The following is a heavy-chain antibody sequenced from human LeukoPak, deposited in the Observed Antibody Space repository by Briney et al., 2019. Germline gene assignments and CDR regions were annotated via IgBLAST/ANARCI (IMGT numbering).Heavy chain of an antibody. CDR1: GFTVSSNY. CDR2: IYSGGRT. J-gene: IGHJ3*02. V-gene: IGHV3-66*04. CDR3: ARPIPADAGAFDI. Sequence: WGSLRLSCAASGFTVSSNYMSWVRQAPGKGLEWVSVIYSGGRTYYADSVKGRFTISRDNSKNTLNLQMNSLRAEDTAVYYCARPIPADAGAFDIWGQGTMVTVSS. D-gene: IGHD6-13*01.